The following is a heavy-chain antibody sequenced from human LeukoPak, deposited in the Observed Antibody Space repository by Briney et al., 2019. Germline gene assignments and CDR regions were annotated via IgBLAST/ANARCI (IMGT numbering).Heavy chain of an antibody. CDR3: ARQGSGRAFDI. CDR2: MFYNVST. V-gene: IGHV4-59*08. J-gene: IGHJ3*02. Sequence: ASETLSLTCTVSGGSISSYYWNWIRQPPGKGLEWIAYMFYNVSTNYSPSLKSRVTISVDTSKNQFSLKLISVTAADTAVYFCARQGSGRAFDIWGQGTMVTVSS. CDR1: GGSISSYY.